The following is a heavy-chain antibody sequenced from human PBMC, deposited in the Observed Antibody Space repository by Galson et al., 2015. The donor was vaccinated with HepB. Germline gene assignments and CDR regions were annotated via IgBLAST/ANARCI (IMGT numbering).Heavy chain of an antibody. D-gene: IGHD4-23*01. CDR2: ISVSGGNT. CDR1: GFTFSSLG. V-gene: IGHV3-23*01. J-gene: IGHJ4*02. Sequence: SLRLSCAASGFTFSSLGMTWVHQAPGKGLECVSAISVSGGNTDYADSVRGRFTISRSNSNNMLYLQMNNLRAEDTAVYYCTKGTSNINSWGQRIQVTVSS. CDR3: TKGTSNINS.